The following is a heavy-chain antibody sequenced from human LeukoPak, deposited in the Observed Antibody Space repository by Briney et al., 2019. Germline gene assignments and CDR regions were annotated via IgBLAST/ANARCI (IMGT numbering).Heavy chain of an antibody. Sequence: GGSLRLSCAASGFTFSSYSMNWVRQAPGKGLEWVSSISSSSSYIYYADSVKGRFTISRDNAKNSLNLQMNSLRAEDTAVYYCARDRDDMITFGGVIVLPDYWGQGTLVTVSS. CDR2: ISSSSSYI. D-gene: IGHD3-16*02. CDR1: GFTFSSYS. CDR3: ARDRDDMITFGGVIVLPDY. J-gene: IGHJ4*02. V-gene: IGHV3-21*01.